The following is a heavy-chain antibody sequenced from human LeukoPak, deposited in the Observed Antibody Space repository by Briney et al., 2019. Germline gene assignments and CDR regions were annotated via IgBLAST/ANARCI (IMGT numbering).Heavy chain of an antibody. CDR1: GFTFSSYG. V-gene: IGHV3-30*02. CDR2: IRYDGSNK. CDR3: AKEEWMKGMTTVVSGLAY. Sequence: GGSLRLSCAASGFTFSSYGMHWVRQAPGKGLEWVAFIRYDGSNKYYADSVKGRFTISRDNSKNTLYLQMNSLRAEDTAVYYCAKEEWMKGMTTVVSGLAYWGQGTLVTVSS. J-gene: IGHJ4*02. D-gene: IGHD4-23*01.